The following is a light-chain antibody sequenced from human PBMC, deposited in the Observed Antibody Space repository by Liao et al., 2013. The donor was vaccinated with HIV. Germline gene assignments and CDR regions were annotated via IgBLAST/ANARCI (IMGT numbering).Light chain of an antibody. Sequence: SYELTQPPSVSVSPGQTARITCSGDAMSKQYVYWYQQRPGQSPVLVMYQDNKRPSGIPERFSGSNSGNTATLTISGTQAMNEADYYCQAWDSSTVVFGGGTKLTVL. J-gene: IGLJ3*02. CDR3: QAWDSSTVV. CDR1: AMSKQY. V-gene: IGLV3-1*01. CDR2: QDN.